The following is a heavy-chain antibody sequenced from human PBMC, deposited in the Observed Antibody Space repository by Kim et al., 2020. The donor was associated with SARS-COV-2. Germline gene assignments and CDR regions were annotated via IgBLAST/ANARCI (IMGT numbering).Heavy chain of an antibody. V-gene: IGHV3-9*01. Sequence: ADSVKCRFAISRDNAKNSLYLQSNSLRTDDTALYYCARGLYYGSGSSVGYWCQGTLFTVSS. J-gene: IGHJ4*02. D-gene: IGHD3-10*01. CDR3: ARGLYYGSGSSVGY.